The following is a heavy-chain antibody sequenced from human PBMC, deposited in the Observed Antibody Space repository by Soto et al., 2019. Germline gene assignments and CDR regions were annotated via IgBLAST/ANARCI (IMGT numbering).Heavy chain of an antibody. Sequence: SETLSLTCTVSGASISTYYWNWVWQPPGKGLEWIAYISHSGSASYNSSLKSRVTISIDMSRNQFSLRLRSVTAADTAVYYCGRARPDNLNSFDAFDIWGPGKLVTV. CDR3: GRARPDNLNSFDAFDI. CDR2: ISHSGSA. V-gene: IGHV4-59*01. J-gene: IGHJ3*02. D-gene: IGHD1-1*01. CDR1: GASISTYY.